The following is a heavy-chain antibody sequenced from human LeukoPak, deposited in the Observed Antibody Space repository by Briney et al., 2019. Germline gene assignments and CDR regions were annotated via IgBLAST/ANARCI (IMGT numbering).Heavy chain of an antibody. Sequence: ASVKVSCKASGYTFTGYYMHWVRQAPGQGLEWMGWINPNSGNTGYAQKFQGRVTMTRNTSISTAYMELSSLRSEDTAVYYCARGPVKYYGSGSYGAFDIWGQGTMVTVSS. CDR1: GYTFTGYY. CDR2: INPNSGNT. V-gene: IGHV1-8*02. D-gene: IGHD3-10*01. CDR3: ARGPVKYYGSGSYGAFDI. J-gene: IGHJ3*02.